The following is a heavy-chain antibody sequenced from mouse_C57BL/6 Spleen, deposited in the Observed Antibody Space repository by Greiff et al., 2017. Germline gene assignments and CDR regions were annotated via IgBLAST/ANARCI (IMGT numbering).Heavy chain of an antibody. V-gene: IGHV1-61*01. J-gene: IGHJ3*01. CDR2: IYPSDSET. D-gene: IGHD1-1*01. CDR1: GYTFTSYW. CDR3: ARSAHYYVSHAGFAY. Sequence: QVQLQQPGAELVRPGSSVKLSCKASGYTFTSYWMDWVKQRPGQGLEWIGNIYPSDSETHYNQKFKDKATLTVDKYSSTAYLQRSSLTAEDAAVYYCARSAHYYVSHAGFAYWGQGTLVTVSA.